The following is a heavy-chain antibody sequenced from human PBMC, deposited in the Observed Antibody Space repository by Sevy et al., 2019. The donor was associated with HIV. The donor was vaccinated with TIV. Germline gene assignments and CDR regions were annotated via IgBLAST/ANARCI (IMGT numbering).Heavy chain of an antibody. J-gene: IGHJ4*02. CDR2: ISGSGGST. Sequence: GGSLRLSCAASGFTFSSYAMSWVRQAPGKGLEWVSAISGSGGSTYYAGSVKGRFTISRDNSKNTLYLQMNSRRAEDTAVYYCAKARSGSYSDYFDYWGQGTLVTVSS. CDR1: GFTFSSYA. V-gene: IGHV3-23*01. D-gene: IGHD3-10*01. CDR3: AKARSGSYSDYFDY.